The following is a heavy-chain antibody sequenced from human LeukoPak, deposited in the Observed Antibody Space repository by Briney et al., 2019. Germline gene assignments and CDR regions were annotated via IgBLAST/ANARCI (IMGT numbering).Heavy chain of an antibody. D-gene: IGHD4-23*01. CDR1: GFTFSSYA. J-gene: IGHJ4*02. Sequence: PGRSLRLSCAASGFTFSSYAMHWVRQAPGKGLEWVAVISYDGSSKYYADSVKGRFTISRDNSKNTLYLQMNSLRAEDTAVYYCARRSYGGFDYWGQGTLVTVSS. CDR2: ISYDGSSK. V-gene: IGHV3-30-3*01. CDR3: ARRSYGGFDY.